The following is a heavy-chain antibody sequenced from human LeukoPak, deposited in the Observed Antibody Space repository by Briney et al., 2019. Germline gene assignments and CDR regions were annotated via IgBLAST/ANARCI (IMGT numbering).Heavy chain of an antibody. CDR3: ARDADYGDYIFDY. J-gene: IGHJ4*02. Sequence: PGGSLRLSCAASGFTFSSYSMNWVRQAPGKGLEWASSISSSSSYIYYADSVKGRFTISRDNAKNSLYLQMNSLRAEDTAVYYCARDADYGDYIFDYWGQGTLVTVSS. CDR1: GFTFSSYS. D-gene: IGHD4-17*01. V-gene: IGHV3-21*01. CDR2: ISSSSSYI.